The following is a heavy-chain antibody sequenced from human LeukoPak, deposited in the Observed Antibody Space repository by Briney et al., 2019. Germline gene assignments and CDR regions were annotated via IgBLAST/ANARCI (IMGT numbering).Heavy chain of an antibody. CDR1: GFTFRSYG. J-gene: IGHJ4*02. CDR2: IWYDGSNK. D-gene: IGHD6-19*01. Sequence: GRSLRLSCAASGFTFRSYGMHWVRRAPGKGLEWVAIIWYDGSNKYYRESVKGRFTVSRDNSKNTLYLQMDSLRAEDTAVYYCARSHPGTTVDAYWGQGTLVTVSS. CDR3: ARSHPGTTVDAY. V-gene: IGHV3-33*01.